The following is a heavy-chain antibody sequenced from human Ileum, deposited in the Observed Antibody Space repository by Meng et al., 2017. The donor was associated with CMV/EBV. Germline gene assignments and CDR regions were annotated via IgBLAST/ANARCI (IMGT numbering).Heavy chain of an antibody. CDR2: ITTNPGNP. CDR3: TRGDGAHTAKYDF. Sequence: TSEYRFSYYRISVVRETPEQRLELIGWITTNPGNPAYAPDFTRRFIFSLNTSVSTAYLQISSLRAEDTAVYYCTRGDGAHTAKYDFWGRGTLVTVSS. V-gene: IGHV7-4-1*02. J-gene: IGHJ4*02. CDR1: EYRFSYYR. D-gene: IGHD5-18*01.